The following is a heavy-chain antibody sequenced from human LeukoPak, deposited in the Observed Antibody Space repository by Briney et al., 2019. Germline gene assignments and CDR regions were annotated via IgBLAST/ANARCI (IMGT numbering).Heavy chain of an antibody. Sequence: TLSLTCTVSGGSISSYYWSWIRQPTGKGLEWIGYIYYSGSANYNPSLKSRVTISVDTSKNQFSLKLSSVIAADTAVYYCARGSLWFGFDYWGQGTLVTVSS. CDR2: IYYSGSA. D-gene: IGHD3-10*01. CDR1: GGSISSYY. J-gene: IGHJ4*02. CDR3: ARGSLWFGFDY. V-gene: IGHV4-59*01.